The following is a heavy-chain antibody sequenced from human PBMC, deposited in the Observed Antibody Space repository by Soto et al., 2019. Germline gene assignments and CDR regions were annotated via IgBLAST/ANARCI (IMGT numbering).Heavy chain of an antibody. D-gene: IGHD1-1*01. CDR3: ARDPPQPDY. CDR1: GYTFASYA. J-gene: IGHJ4*02. V-gene: IGHV1-18*01. Sequence: QVQLVQSGAEVKKPGASVKVSCKASGYTFASYAISWMRQAPGQGLEWMGWISAYNGNTNYAQNLQGRVTMTTNTSTRTANMELRSLRSDDTAVYYCARDPPQPDYWGQGTLVTVSS. CDR2: ISAYNGNT.